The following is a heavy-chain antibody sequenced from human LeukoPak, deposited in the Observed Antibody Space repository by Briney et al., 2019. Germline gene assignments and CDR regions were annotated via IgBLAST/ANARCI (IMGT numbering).Heavy chain of an antibody. V-gene: IGHV4-38-2*01. CDR2: IYHSGST. D-gene: IGHD1-26*01. CDR3: ARGATSGSYESDY. J-gene: IGHJ4*02. CDR1: VYSISSGYY. Sequence: SETLSLTCAVSVYSISSGYYWGWIRQPPGKGLEWIGNIYHSGSTYYNPSLKSRLTISVDTSKNQFSLKLNSVTAADTALYYCARGATSGSYESDYWGQGTLVTVSS.